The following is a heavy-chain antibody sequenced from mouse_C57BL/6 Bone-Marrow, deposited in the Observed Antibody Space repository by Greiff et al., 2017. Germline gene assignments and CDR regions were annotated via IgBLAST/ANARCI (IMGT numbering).Heavy chain of an antibody. CDR1: GFSLSSYG. D-gene: IGHD2-5*01. V-gene: IGHV2-7*01. Sequence: VQLKESGPDLVQPSQSLSLTCTVSGFSLSSYGVYWVRKPPGKGLEWLGVIWCGGSIYYTPALSSRLSISRDTSKSQVFLKMSSLQSEDTAVYYCAKHSNYAGYYWGQGTTVTVSS. J-gene: IGHJ4*01. CDR2: IWCGGSI. CDR3: AKHSNYAGYY.